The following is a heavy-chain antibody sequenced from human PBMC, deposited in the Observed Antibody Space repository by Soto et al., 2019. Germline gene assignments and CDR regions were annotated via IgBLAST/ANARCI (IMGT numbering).Heavy chain of an antibody. CDR2: ISYDGSNK. D-gene: IGHD3-22*01. J-gene: IGHJ4*02. CDR1: GFRFSSYG. Sequence: GGSLRLSCRTSGFRFSSYGMHWVRQAPGKGPEWVAVISYDGSNKYYADSVKGRFTISRDNSKNTLYLQMNSLRAEDTAVYYCARESYDSSGYYYWGQGTLVTVSS. CDR3: ARESYDSSGYYY. V-gene: IGHV3-30*19.